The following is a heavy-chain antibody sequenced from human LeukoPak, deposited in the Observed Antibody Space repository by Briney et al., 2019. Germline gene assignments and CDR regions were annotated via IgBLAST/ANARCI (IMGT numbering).Heavy chain of an antibody. Sequence: GESLRLSCAASGITFSAFAMHWARQAPGKGLEWVAAISYDASNKYYAVSVRGRFTISRDNSRNTLFLQMNSLRADDTAVYYCARGTTDIVAEISDAFDIWGQGTVVTVSS. D-gene: IGHD5-12*01. CDR3: ARGTTDIVAEISDAFDI. CDR1: GITFSAFA. CDR2: ISYDASNK. V-gene: IGHV3-30-3*01. J-gene: IGHJ3*02.